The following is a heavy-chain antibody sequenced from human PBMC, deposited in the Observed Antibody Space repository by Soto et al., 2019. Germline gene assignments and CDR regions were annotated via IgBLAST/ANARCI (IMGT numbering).Heavy chain of an antibody. CDR2: IWYDGSNK. CDR3: ARDLDYYDSSGYYSDYYYYGMDV. CDR1: GFTFSSYG. Sequence: QVQLVESGGGVVQPGRSLRLSCAASGFTFSSYGMHWVRQAPGKGLEWVAVIWYDGSNKYYADSVKGRFTISRDNSKNTLYLQMNSLRAEDKAVYYCARDLDYYDSSGYYSDYYYYGMDVWGQGTTVTVSS. V-gene: IGHV3-33*01. J-gene: IGHJ6*02. D-gene: IGHD3-22*01.